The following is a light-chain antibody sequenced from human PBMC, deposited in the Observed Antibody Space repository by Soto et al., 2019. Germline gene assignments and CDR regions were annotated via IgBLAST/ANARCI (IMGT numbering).Light chain of an antibody. Sequence: DIPLTQSPSFLSASVGDRVTITCRATQGISTYLAWYQQRPGKAPKLLIYSASTLQSEVPSRFSGSGSGIEFTLTISSLQPEDFATYYCQQLDTYPLTFGGGTKVQIK. CDR2: SAS. CDR3: QQLDTYPLT. J-gene: IGKJ4*01. CDR1: QGISTY. V-gene: IGKV1-9*01.